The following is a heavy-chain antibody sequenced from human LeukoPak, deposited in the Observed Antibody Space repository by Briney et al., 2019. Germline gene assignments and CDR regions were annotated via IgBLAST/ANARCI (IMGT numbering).Heavy chain of an antibody. D-gene: IGHD3-10*01. CDR1: GFTFSSYS. CDR3: ARVPSMVRGVDYYYYGMDV. V-gene: IGHV3-21*01. Sequence: GGSLRLSCAASGFTFSSYSMNWVRQAPGKGLEWVSSISSSSSYIYYADSVKGRFTISRDNAKNSLYLQMNSLRAEDTAVYYCARVPSMVRGVDYYYYGMDVWGQGTTVTVSS. J-gene: IGHJ6*02. CDR2: ISSSSSYI.